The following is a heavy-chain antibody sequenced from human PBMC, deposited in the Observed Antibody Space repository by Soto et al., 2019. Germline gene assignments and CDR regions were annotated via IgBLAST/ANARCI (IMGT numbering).Heavy chain of an antibody. CDR2: ISGSGGST. J-gene: IGHJ4*02. V-gene: IGHV3-23*01. Sequence: EVQLLESGGGLVQPGGSLRLSCAASGFTFSSYAMSWVRQAPGKGLEWVSAISGSGGSTYYADSVKGRFTISRDNSKNTLYLQMNSLRAEDTAVYYCAKYIGGYSSSSVVFYFDYWSQGTLVTVSS. CDR1: GFTFSSYA. CDR3: AKYIGGYSSSSVVFYFDY. D-gene: IGHD6-6*01.